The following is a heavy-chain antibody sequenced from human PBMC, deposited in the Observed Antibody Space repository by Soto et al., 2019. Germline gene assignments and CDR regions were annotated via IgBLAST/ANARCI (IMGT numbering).Heavy chain of an antibody. V-gene: IGHV4-31*03. D-gene: IGHD4-17*01. CDR2: IYYSGST. CDR3: ARAFPDYGDYDDAFDI. J-gene: IGHJ3*02. CDR1: GGSISSGGYY. Sequence: PSETLSLTCTVSGGSISSGGYYWSWVRKHPGKGLEWIGYIYYSGSTYYNPSLKSRVTISVDTSKNQFSLKLSSVTAADTAVYYCARAFPDYGDYDDAFDIWGQGTMLTVSS.